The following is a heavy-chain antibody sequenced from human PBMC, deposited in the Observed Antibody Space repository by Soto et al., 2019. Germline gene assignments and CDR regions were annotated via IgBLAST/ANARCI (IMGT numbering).Heavy chain of an antibody. CDR3: AKLVVKTGGSIGWLWYFDF. V-gene: IGHV3-23*01. Sequence: EVHLLESGGGLVQPGGSLRLSCAASGFTFSSYAMSWVSQAPGKGLEWVSAISGSGGTTYYADSVKGRFTISRDNSRNTVYMQMNRLKAEDTAVYYCAKLVVKTGGSIGWLWYFDFGGERALVSVST. D-gene: IGHD6-25*01. CDR2: ISGSGGTT. J-gene: IGHJ4*02. CDR1: GFTFSSYA.